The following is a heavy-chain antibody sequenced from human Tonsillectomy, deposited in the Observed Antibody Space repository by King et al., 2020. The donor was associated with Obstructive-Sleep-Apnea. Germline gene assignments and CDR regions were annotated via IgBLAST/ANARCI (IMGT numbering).Heavy chain of an antibody. Sequence: VQLVESGGGLVQPGGSLRLSCVASGFTFSTYWMSWVRQAPGKGREWVANIKNDGIEKHCVDSVKGRFTISRDNAKTSLYLQMNSLRAEDTAVYYCARDYGGNSPYWGQGTLVTVSS. CDR1: GFTFSTYW. D-gene: IGHD4-23*01. CDR3: ARDYGGNSPY. V-gene: IGHV3-7*01. J-gene: IGHJ4*02. CDR2: IKNDGIEK.